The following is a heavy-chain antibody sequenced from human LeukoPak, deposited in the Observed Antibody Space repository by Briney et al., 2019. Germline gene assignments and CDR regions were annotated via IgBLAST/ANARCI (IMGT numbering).Heavy chain of an antibody. V-gene: IGHV3-21*01. D-gene: IGHD2-2*01. Sequence: GGPLRLSCAASGFTFSSYSMNWVRQAPGKGLEWVSSISSSSSYIYYADSVEGRFTISRDNAKNSLYLQMNSLRAEDTAVYYCARGVVPAARDYFDYWGQGTLVTVSS. CDR2: ISSSSSYI. CDR1: GFTFSSYS. J-gene: IGHJ4*02. CDR3: ARGVVPAARDYFDY.